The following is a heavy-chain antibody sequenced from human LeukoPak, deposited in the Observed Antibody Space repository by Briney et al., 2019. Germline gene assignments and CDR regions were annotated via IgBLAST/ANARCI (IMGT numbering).Heavy chain of an antibody. CDR3: ARGSYGSGSYYNFHEPY. V-gene: IGHV3-23*01. CDR2: ISGSGGST. Sequence: GGSLRLSCAASGFTFSSYGMSWVRQAPGKGLGWVSAISGSGGSTYYADSVKGRFTISRDNSTSTLYLQMNSLRAEDTAVYYCARGSYGSGSYYNFHEPYWGQGTLVTVSS. CDR1: GFTFSSYG. D-gene: IGHD3-10*01. J-gene: IGHJ4*02.